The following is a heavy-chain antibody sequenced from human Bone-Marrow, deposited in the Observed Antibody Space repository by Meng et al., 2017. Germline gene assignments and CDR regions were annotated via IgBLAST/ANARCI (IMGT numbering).Heavy chain of an antibody. CDR1: GGTFSSYA. CDR3: ARVVGYSGSYELDP. V-gene: IGHV1-69*06. Sequence: VQVVQAGAEVKKPGSWGKVPCKASGGTFSSYAISWVRQAPGQGLEWMGGIIPIFGTANYAQKFQGRVTIPADKSTSTAYMELSSLRSEDTAVYYCARVVGYSGSYELDPWGQGTLVTVSS. J-gene: IGHJ5*02. D-gene: IGHD1-26*01. CDR2: IIPIFGTA.